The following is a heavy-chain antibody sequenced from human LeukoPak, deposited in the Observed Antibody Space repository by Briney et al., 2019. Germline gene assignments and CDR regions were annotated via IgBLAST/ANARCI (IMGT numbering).Heavy chain of an antibody. CDR1: GFTFSSYT. J-gene: IGHJ5*02. CDR3: ARGSEYCSGGTCYLNWFDP. D-gene: IGHD2-15*01. V-gene: IGHV3-21*01. Sequence: GGSLRLSXAASGFTFSSYTMNWVRQAPGKGLEWVSSISSSSRCIYYADSVRGQFTISRDNAKNSLYLQMNSLRAEDTAVYYCARGSEYCSGGTCYLNWFDPWGQGTLVTVSS. CDR2: ISSSSRCI.